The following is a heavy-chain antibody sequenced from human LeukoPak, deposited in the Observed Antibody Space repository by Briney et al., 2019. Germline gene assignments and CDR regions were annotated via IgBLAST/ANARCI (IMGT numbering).Heavy chain of an antibody. CDR1: GGSISSGDYY. J-gene: IGHJ4*02. CDR3: ARADGYNVEYYFDY. Sequence: PSETLSLTCTVSGGSISSGDYYWSWLRQPPGKGLEWIGYIYYSGSTYYNPSLKSRITISVDTSKNQFSLKLSFVTAADTAVYYCARADGYNVEYYFDYWGQGTLVTVSS. D-gene: IGHD5-24*01. CDR2: IYYSGST. V-gene: IGHV4-30-4*08.